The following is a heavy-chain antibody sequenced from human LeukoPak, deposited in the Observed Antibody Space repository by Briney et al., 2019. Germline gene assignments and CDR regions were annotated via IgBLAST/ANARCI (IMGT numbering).Heavy chain of an antibody. J-gene: IGHJ6*02. V-gene: IGHV3-7*03. CDR1: GFAFSSYW. CDR3: ARGGGLDA. Sequence: GGSLRLSCAASGFAFSSYWMNWARQAPGKGLEWVASINHNGNVNYYVDSVKGRFTISRDNAKNSLYLQMSNLRAEDTAVYFCARGGGLDAWGQGATVTVSS. D-gene: IGHD3-16*01. CDR2: INHNGNVN.